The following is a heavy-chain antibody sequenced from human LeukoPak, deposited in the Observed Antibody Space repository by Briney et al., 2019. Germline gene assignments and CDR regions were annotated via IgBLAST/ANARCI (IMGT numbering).Heavy chain of an antibody. CDR3: ARGTEGDGYNLAY. J-gene: IGHJ4*02. Sequence: SETLSLTCAVYGGSFSVYYWGWIRQPPGKGLEWIGEINHRGGTNYNPSPKSRVTMSVATSTNPFSLKLISVTAADTAVYYCARGTEGDGYNLAYWGQATPVTVPS. D-gene: IGHD5-24*01. CDR2: INHRGGT. V-gene: IGHV4-34*01. CDR1: GGSFSVYY.